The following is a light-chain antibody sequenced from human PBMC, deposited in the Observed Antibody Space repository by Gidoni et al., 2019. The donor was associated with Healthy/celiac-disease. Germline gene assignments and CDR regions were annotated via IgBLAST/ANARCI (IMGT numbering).Light chain of an antibody. V-gene: IGLV2-14*01. CDR3: SSYTSSSTVV. CDR2: EVS. CDR1: SSDVGGYDY. Sequence: QSALPKPAYVSGSPGQSISISCTGTSSDVGGYDYVSWYHQHPGKAPKLMIYEVSNRPSGISNRFSGSKSGNTASLTISGLQAEDEADYYCSSYTSSSTVVFGGGTKLTVL. J-gene: IGLJ2*01.